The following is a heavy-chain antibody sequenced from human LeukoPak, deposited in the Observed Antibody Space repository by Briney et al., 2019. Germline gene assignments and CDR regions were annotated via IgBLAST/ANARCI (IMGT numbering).Heavy chain of an antibody. CDR2: IDHSGST. Sequence: SETLSLTCAVYGGSFSNYYWSWIRQPPGKGLEWIGEIDHSGSTNYNPSLKSRVTISVDTSKNQFSLKLSSVTAADTAVYYCARSQAWYYYGSVGAFDIWGQGTMVTVSS. CDR3: ARSQAWYYYGSVGAFDI. J-gene: IGHJ3*02. V-gene: IGHV4-34*01. D-gene: IGHD3-10*01. CDR1: GGSFSNYY.